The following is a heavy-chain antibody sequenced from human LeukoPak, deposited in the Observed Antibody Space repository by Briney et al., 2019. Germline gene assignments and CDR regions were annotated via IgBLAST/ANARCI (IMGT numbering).Heavy chain of an antibody. V-gene: IGHV3-21*01. CDR3: ARTLFGAYNWFDP. CDR1: GFTFSSYD. CDR2: ISSTSNYI. D-gene: IGHD3-3*01. Sequence: GGSLRLSCAASGFTFSSYDMNWVRQAPGKGLEWVSSISSTSNYINYADSVKGRFTISRDNAKSSLFLQMNSLRVEDTAVYYCARTLFGAYNWFDPWGQGALVTVSS. J-gene: IGHJ5*02.